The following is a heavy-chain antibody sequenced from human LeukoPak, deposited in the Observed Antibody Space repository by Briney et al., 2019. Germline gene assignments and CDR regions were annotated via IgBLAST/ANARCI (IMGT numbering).Heavy chain of an antibody. Sequence: PGGSLRLSCAASGFTFSSYGMHWVRQTPGKGLVWVSRINGAGSSISYADSVKGRVTISRDNAKNTLYLQMNNLRAEDTAVYYCARGGAYKNDYWGQGSLVTVSS. CDR1: GFTFSSYG. V-gene: IGHV3-74*01. J-gene: IGHJ4*02. CDR3: ARGGAYKNDY. D-gene: IGHD5-24*01. CDR2: INGAGSSI.